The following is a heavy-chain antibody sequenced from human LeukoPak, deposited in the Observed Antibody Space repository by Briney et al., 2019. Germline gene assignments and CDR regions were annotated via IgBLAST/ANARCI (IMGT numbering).Heavy chain of an antibody. Sequence: GGSLRLSCAASGFTFSSYAMSWVRQAPGKGLEWVSAISGSGGSTYYADSVKGRFTISRDNSKNTLYLQMNSLRAEDTAVYYCAKARRDVVPAATRSGDYYYYMDVWGKGTTVTVSS. CDR1: GFTFSSYA. CDR2: ISGSGGST. J-gene: IGHJ6*03. V-gene: IGHV3-23*01. CDR3: AKARRDVVPAATRSGDYYYYMDV. D-gene: IGHD2-2*01.